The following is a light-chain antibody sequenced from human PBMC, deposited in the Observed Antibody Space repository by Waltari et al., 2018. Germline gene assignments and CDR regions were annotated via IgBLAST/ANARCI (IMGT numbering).Light chain of an antibody. J-gene: IGKJ1*01. V-gene: IGKV4-1*01. CDR2: WAS. Sequence: SPDSLAVSLGERATINCKSSQSVLYSSNNKNYLAWYQQKPGQPPKLLIYWASTRESGVPDRFSGSGSGTDFTLPNSSLQAADVAVYYCQQYYSTPWTFGQGTKVEIK. CDR1: QSVLYSSNNKNY. CDR3: QQYYSTPWT.